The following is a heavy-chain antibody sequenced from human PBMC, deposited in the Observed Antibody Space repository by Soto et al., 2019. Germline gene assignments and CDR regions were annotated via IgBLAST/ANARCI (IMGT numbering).Heavy chain of an antibody. Sequence: ASVTVSCKASGYTVTSYGISWVRQAPGQGLEWMGWISAYNGNTNYAQKLQGRVTMTTDTSTSTAYMELRSLRSDDTAVYYCARDDHGDPLVYWGQGTLVTVSS. D-gene: IGHD4-17*01. CDR1: GYTVTSYG. J-gene: IGHJ4*02. CDR3: ARDDHGDPLVY. CDR2: ISAYNGNT. V-gene: IGHV1-18*01.